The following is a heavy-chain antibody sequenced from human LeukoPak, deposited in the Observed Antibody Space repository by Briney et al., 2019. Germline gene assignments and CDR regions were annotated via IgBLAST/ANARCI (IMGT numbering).Heavy chain of an antibody. CDR2: IYYSGST. Sequence: SETLSLTCTVSGGSISSSSYYWGWIRQPPGKGLEWIGSIYYSGSTYYNPSLKSRVTISVDTSKNQFSLKLSSVTAADTAVYYCARHQQRGDFWSGYYYGWFDPWGQGTLVTVSS. CDR3: ARHQQRGDFWSGYYYGWFDP. CDR1: GGSISSSSYY. D-gene: IGHD3-3*01. J-gene: IGHJ5*02. V-gene: IGHV4-39*01.